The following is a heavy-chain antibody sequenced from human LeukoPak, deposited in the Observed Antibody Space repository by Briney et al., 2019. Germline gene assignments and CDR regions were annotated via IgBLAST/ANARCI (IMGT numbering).Heavy chain of an antibody. CDR2: IWNDESNK. CDR3: ARETDSSGYYFDTNGMDV. V-gene: IGHV3-33*08. D-gene: IGHD3-22*01. CDR1: VFTFSSYG. J-gene: IGHJ6*02. Sequence: GRSLRLSCSASVFTFSSYGMHWVRQAPGKGLEWVAVIWNDESNKYYADSVKGRFTISRDNSKNTLYLQMNSLRAEDMAVYYCARETDSSGYYFDTNGMDVWGQGTTVTVSS.